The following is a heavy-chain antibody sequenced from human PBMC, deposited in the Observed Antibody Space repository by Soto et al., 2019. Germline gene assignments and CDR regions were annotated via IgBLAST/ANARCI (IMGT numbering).Heavy chain of an antibody. CDR1: GYTLAELS. CDR2: FDPEDGET. D-gene: IGHD2-15*01. Sequence: ASVKVSGKVSGYTLAELSMHWVRQAPGKGLEWMGGFDPEDGETIYAQKFQGRVTMTEDTSTDTAYMELSSLRSEDTAVYYCASPWAVVAPYYYYYYGMDVWGQGTTVTVPS. CDR3: ASPWAVVAPYYYYYYGMDV. J-gene: IGHJ6*02. V-gene: IGHV1-24*01.